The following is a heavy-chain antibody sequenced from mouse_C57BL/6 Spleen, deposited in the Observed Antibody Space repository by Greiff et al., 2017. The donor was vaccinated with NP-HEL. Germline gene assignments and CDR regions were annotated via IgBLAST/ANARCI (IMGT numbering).Heavy chain of an antibody. J-gene: IGHJ2*01. CDR1: GYTFTDYE. V-gene: IGHV1-15*01. CDR3: TRSYCYGSSYYFDD. D-gene: IGHD1-1*01. Sequence: VQLQQSGAELVRPGASVTLSCKASGYTFTDYEMHWVKQTPVHGLEWIGAIDPETGGTAYNQKFKGKAILTADKSSSTAYMGLRSLTSEDSAVYYCTRSYCYGSSYYFDDWGQGTTLTGAS. CDR2: IDPETGGT.